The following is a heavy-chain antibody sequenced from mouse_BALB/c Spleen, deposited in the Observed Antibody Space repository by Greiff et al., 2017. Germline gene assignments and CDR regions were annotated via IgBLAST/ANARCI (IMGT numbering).Heavy chain of an antibody. D-gene: IGHD2-3*01. V-gene: IGHV5-17*02. Sequence: EVKLVESGGGLVQPGGSRKLSCAASGFTFSSFGMHWVRQAPEKGLEWVAYISSGSSTIYYADTVKGRFTISRDNPKNTLFLQMTSLRSEDTAMYYCAREGMGYAMDYWGQGTSVTVSS. J-gene: IGHJ4*01. CDR2: ISSGSSTI. CDR3: AREGMGYAMDY. CDR1: GFTFSSFG.